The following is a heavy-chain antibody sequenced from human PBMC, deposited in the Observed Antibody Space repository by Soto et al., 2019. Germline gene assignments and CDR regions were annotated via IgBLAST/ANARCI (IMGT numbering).Heavy chain of an antibody. D-gene: IGHD5-18*01. CDR1: GFTFSTYA. CDR2: IDNSGGIT. V-gene: IGHV3-23*05. CDR3: AKGGYNYGFLFDC. Sequence: GGSLRLSCAASGFTFSTYAMSWVRQAPGKGLEWVSTIDNSGGITYYADSVKGRFTISRDNSKNTLYLQINSLRAEDTAVYYCAKGGYNYGFLFDCWGQGTLVTVSS. J-gene: IGHJ4*02.